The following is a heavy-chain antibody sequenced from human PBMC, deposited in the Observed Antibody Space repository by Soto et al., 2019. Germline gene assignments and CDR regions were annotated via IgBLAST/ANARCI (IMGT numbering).Heavy chain of an antibody. CDR1: GFTFSSYA. V-gene: IGHV3-64D*08. CDR3: VKGNVDIVATSWLHFDY. J-gene: IGHJ4*02. D-gene: IGHD5-12*01. CDR2: ISSNGGST. Sequence: GGSLRLSYSASGFTFSSYAMHWVRQAPGKGLEYVSAISSNGGSTYYADSVKGRFTISRDNSKNTLYLQMSSLRAEDTAVYYCVKGNVDIVATSWLHFDYWGQGTLVTVSS.